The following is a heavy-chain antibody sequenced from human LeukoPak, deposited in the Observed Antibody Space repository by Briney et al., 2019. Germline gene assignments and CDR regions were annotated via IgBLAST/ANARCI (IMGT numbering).Heavy chain of an antibody. J-gene: IGHJ4*02. CDR2: IYTSGST. D-gene: IGHD3-10*01. V-gene: IGHV4-61*02. CDR1: GGSISSGSYY. CDR3: ARGYYGHEFDY. Sequence: PSQTLSLTCTVSGGSISSGSYYWSWIRQPAGKGLEWIGRIYTSGSTNYNPSLKSRVTISVDTSKNQFSLKLSSVTAADTAVYYCARGYYGHEFDYWGQGTLVTVSS.